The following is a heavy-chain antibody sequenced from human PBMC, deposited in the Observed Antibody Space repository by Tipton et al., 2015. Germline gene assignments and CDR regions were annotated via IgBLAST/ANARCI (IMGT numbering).Heavy chain of an antibody. Sequence: TLSLTCTVSGGSITRSPYYWGWVRQPPGKGLEWIGEIHHGGSTNYNPSLKSRVTMSVDTSKNQFSLHLSSVTAADTAVYYCAREVWYYDSSGYDYWGQGTLVTVSS. CDR3: AREVWYYDSSGYDY. D-gene: IGHD3-22*01. CDR2: IHHGGST. J-gene: IGHJ4*02. V-gene: IGHV4-39*07. CDR1: GGSITRSPYY.